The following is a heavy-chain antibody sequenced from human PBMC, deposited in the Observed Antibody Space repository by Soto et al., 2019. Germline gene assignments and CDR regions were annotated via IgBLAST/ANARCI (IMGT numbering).Heavy chain of an antibody. CDR3: ARDGGVTGRTTILDS. J-gene: IGHJ5*01. CDR1: GDTFRSNG. V-gene: IGHV1-69*14. D-gene: IGHD4-4*01. CDR2: IIPIYGTV. Sequence: QVQLVQSGTEVTKPGSSVQVSCKVSGDTFRSNGISWVRQVPGQGLDWMGGIIPIYGTVNYALKFLGRVTITADKSTSTAYMELSVLRPEDTGVYYCARDGGVTGRTTILDSWGQGTVVTVSP.